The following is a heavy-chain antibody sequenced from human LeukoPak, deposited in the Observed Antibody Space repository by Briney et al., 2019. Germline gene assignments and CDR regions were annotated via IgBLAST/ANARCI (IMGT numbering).Heavy chain of an antibody. CDR2: INPSGGST. CDR3: ARGIRGVIPGDDDAFDI. V-gene: IGHV1-46*01. J-gene: IGHJ3*02. D-gene: IGHD3-10*01. CDR1: GYTFTSYY. Sequence: GASVTVSCKASGYTFTSYYMHWVRQAPGQGLEWMGIINPSGGSTSYAQKFQGRVTMTRDMSTSTVYMELSSLRSEDTAVYYCARGIRGVIPGDDDAFDIWGQGTMVTVSS.